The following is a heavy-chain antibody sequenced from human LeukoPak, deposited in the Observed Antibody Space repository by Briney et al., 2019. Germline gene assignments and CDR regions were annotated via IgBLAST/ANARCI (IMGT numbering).Heavy chain of an antibody. CDR1: GGSISSGSYY. V-gene: IGHV4-61*02. CDR3: ARARITIFGVAPAD. Sequence: PSQTLSLTCTVSGGSISSGSYYWRWLRQPAGTGVEWLGRIYTSGSTNYNPSLKSRVNISVDPSKNQFSLKLSSVTAADTAVYYCARARITIFGVAPADWGQGTLVTVSS. J-gene: IGHJ4*02. D-gene: IGHD3-3*01. CDR2: IYTSGST.